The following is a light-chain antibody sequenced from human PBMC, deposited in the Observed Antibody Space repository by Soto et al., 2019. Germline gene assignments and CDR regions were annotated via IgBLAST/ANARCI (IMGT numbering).Light chain of an antibody. CDR2: SAS. J-gene: IGKJ1*01. V-gene: IGKV3-20*01. Sequence: EVVLTQSPGTLSLSPGERVTLSCRASQSVASSYLAWYQQKPGRAPRLLFYSASSRATGIPDRFSGSGSGTDFTLTISRLEPDDFAVYYCHHFGSLPETFGQGTNVE. CDR3: HHFGSLPET. CDR1: QSVASSY.